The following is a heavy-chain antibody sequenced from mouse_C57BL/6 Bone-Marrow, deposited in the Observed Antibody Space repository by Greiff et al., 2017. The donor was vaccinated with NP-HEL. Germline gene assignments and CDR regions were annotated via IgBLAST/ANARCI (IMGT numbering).Heavy chain of an antibody. CDR1: GYAFTNYL. CDR2: INPGSGGT. D-gene: IGHD3-2*02. CDR3: ASGLRLRTFAY. J-gene: IGHJ3*01. Sequence: VQLVESGAELVRPGTSVKVSCKASGYAFTNYLIEWVKQRPGQGLEWIGVINPGSGGTNYNEKFKGKATLTADKSSSTAYMQLSSLTSEDSAVYFCASGLRLRTFAYWGQVTLVTVSA. V-gene: IGHV1-54*01.